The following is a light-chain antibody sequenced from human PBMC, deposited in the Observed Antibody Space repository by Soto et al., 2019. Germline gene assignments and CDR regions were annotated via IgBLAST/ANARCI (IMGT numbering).Light chain of an antibody. CDR3: QQLDSYPLT. Sequence: IQLTQSPSSLSASVGDRVTITCRASQGISSYLAWYQQRPGKAPNLLIYATSTLQTGVPSRFSGSGSGTDFTLTISSLQPEDFATYYCQQLDSYPLTFGQGTKVDI. J-gene: IGKJ1*01. CDR1: QGISSY. CDR2: ATS. V-gene: IGKV1-9*01.